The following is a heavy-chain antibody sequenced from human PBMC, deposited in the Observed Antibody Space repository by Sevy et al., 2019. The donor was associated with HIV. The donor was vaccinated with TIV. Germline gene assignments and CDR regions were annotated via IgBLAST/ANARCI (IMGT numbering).Heavy chain of an antibody. CDR2: ISRSSRTI. D-gene: IGHD1-26*01. J-gene: IGHJ4*02. V-gene: IGHV3-48*01. CDR1: GFTFRTYS. Sequence: LSLTCAASGFTFRTYSMNWVRQAPGKGLEWLSYISRSSRTIYYADSVEGRFTISRDNAKNSLYLQINSLRAEDTAGYYCAGAYSGGWPRGVWTDYWGQGTLVTVSS. CDR3: AGAYSGGWPRGVWTDY.